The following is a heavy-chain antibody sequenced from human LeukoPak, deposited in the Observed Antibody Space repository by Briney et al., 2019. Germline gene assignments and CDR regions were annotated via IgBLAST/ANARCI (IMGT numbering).Heavy chain of an antibody. CDR2: IYSGGST. J-gene: IGHJ4*02. D-gene: IGHD4-17*01. CDR3: ATNDDYEPLANY. CDR1: GFTVSSNY. Sequence: GGSLRLSCAASGFTVSSNYMSWVRQAPGKGLEWVSVIYSGGSTYYADSVKGRFTISRDNSKNTLYLQMNSLRAEDTAVYYCATNDDYEPLANYWGQGTLVTVSS. V-gene: IGHV3-53*05.